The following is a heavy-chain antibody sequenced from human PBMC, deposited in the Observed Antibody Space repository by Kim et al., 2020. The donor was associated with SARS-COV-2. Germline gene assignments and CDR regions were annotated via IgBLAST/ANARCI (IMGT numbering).Heavy chain of an antibody. J-gene: IGHJ4*02. V-gene: IGHV3-9*01. CDR3: AKGRLISVAGPLDF. D-gene: IGHD6-19*01. Sequence: YADSLQGRFAISRDNAQNSLHLQMDSLRSEDTALYYCAKGRLISVAGPLDFWGQGTLVTVSS.